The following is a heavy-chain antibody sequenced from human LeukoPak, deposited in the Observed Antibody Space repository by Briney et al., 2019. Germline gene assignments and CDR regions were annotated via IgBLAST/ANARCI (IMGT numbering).Heavy chain of an antibody. CDR1: GFTFSSYG. CDR2: ISGSGGST. CDR3: AKVAVAGKYFQH. D-gene: IGHD6-19*01. V-gene: IGHV3-23*01. Sequence: SGGSLRLSCAASGFTFSSYGMSWVRQAPGKGLEWVSAISGSGGSTYYADSVKGRFTISRDNSKNTLYLQMNSLRAEDTAVYYCAKVAVAGKYFQHWGQGTLVTVSS. J-gene: IGHJ1*01.